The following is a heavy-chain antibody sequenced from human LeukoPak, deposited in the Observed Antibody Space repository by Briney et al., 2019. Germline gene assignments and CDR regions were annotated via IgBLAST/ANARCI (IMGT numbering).Heavy chain of an antibody. CDR1: GFTFSSYA. V-gene: IGHV3-64*01. CDR2: ISSNGGST. J-gene: IGHJ4*02. CDR3: ARDPGDY. Sequence: GGSLRLSCAASGFTFSSYAMHWVRQAPGKGLEYVSAISSNGGSTYYANSVKGRFTISRDNSKNTLYLQMGSLRAEDVAVYYCARDPGDYWGQGTLVTVSS.